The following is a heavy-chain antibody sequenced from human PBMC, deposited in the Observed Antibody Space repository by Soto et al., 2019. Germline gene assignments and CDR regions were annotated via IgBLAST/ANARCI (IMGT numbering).Heavy chain of an antibody. J-gene: IGHJ5*02. Sequence: SETLSLTCNVSDASLSTYYWSWIRQPAGKGLEWIGRIYASGSTNYNPSLKGRVSMSVDTSKKQFSLRMISVTAADTAMYYCARSAIPRGGWFRPWGQGVLVTVAS. V-gene: IGHV4-4*07. CDR3: ARSAIPRGGWFRP. D-gene: IGHD2-21*01. CDR1: DASLSTYY. CDR2: IYASGST.